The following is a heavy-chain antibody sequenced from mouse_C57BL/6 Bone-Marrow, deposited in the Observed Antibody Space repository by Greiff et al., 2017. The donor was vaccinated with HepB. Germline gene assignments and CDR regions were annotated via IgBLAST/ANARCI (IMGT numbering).Heavy chain of an antibody. CDR2: ISNLAYSI. V-gene: IGHV5-15*01. CDR3: ARVDRGFAY. Sequence: EVMLVESGGGLVQPGGSLKLSCAASGFTFSDYGMAWVRQAPRKGPEWVAFISNLAYSIYYADTVTGRFTISRENAKNTLYLEMSSLRSEDTAMYYCARVDRGFAYWGQGTLVTVSA. J-gene: IGHJ3*01. CDR1: GFTFSDYG. D-gene: IGHD3-3*01.